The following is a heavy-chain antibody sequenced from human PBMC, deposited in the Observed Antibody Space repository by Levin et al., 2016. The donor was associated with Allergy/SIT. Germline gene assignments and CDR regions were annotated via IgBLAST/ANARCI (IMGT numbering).Heavy chain of an antibody. CDR3: ARLPTAAPDYYHYYGMDA. D-gene: IGHD6-13*01. CDR1: GYSFSNYW. Sequence: GESLKISCRGSGYSFSNYWIHWVRQMPGEGLEWMGRIDPSDSQTNYSPSFRGHVTFSVDKSISTAYLQWSSLKASDSAMYYCARLPTAAPDYYHYYGMDAWGQGTTVTVSS. J-gene: IGHJ6*02. CDR2: IDPSDSQT. V-gene: IGHV5-10-1*01.